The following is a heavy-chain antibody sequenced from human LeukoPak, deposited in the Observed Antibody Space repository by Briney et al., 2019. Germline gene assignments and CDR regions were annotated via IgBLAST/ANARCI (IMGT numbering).Heavy chain of an antibody. CDR3: ARHPYSDGFDI. J-gene: IGHJ3*02. CDR2: IYYSGHT. V-gene: IGHV4-59*08. CDR1: GGSISSYY. Sequence: NPSETLSLTCTVSGGSISSYYWSWIRQPPGKGLEWIGYIYYSGHTNYNPSLKGRVTISVDTSKNQFSLKLNSVTAADTAVYYCARHPYSDGFDIWGQGTMVTISS. D-gene: IGHD1-1*01.